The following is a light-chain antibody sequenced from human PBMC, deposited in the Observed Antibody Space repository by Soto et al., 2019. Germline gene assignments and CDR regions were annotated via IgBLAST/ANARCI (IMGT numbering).Light chain of an antibody. V-gene: IGLV2-14*01. Sequence: QSVLTQPASVSGSPGQSITISCTGTSSDVGGYEYVSWYQQHPGKAPKLMIYEVSNRPSGVSNRFSGSKSGNTDSLTISWLQAEDDADYYCSSYTSSSTYVVCTGTKLTVL. CDR2: EVS. CDR1: SSDVGGYEY. CDR3: SSYTSSSTYV. J-gene: IGLJ1*01.